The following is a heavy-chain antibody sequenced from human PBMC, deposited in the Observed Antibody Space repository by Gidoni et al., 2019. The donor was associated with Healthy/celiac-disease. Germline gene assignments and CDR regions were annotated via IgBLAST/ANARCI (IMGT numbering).Heavy chain of an antibody. CDR2: IYHSGST. D-gene: IGHD3-10*01. Sequence: QLQLQESVSGLVKPSQTLSLTCAVSGGSISSGGYSWSWIRQPPGKGLEWIGYIYHSGSTYYNPSLKSRVTISVDRSKNQFSLKLSSVTAADTAVYYCARGFPRGFYFDYWGQGTLVTVSS. J-gene: IGHJ4*02. CDR1: GGSISSGGYS. V-gene: IGHV4-30-2*01. CDR3: ARGFPRGFYFDY.